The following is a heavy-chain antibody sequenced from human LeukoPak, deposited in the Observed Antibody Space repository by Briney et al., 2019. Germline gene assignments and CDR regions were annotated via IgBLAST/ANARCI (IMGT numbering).Heavy chain of an antibody. CDR1: GGSISSHY. Sequence: PSETLSITCTVSGGSISSHYWSWIRQPPGKGLEWIGYIYYSGSTNYNPSLKSRVTISVDTSKNQFSLKLSSVTAADTAVYYCAREAPILRDGYNIDYYYYMDVWDKGTTVTVSS. J-gene: IGHJ6*03. V-gene: IGHV4-59*11. CDR2: IYYSGST. CDR3: AREAPILRDGYNIDYYYYMDV. D-gene: IGHD5-24*01.